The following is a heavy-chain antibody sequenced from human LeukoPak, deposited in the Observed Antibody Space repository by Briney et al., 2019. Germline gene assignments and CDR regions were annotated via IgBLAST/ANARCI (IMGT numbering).Heavy chain of an antibody. V-gene: IGHV3-7*03. CDR3: AREIAVAGGFY. J-gene: IGHJ4*02. D-gene: IGHD6-19*01. Sequence: GGSLRLSCAASGFTLSDYYMDWVRQAPGKGLEWVANIKQDGSEKYYVDSVKGRFTISRDNAKNSLYLQMNSLRAEDTAVYYCAREIAVAGGFYWGQGTLVTVSS. CDR2: IKQDGSEK. CDR1: GFTLSDYY.